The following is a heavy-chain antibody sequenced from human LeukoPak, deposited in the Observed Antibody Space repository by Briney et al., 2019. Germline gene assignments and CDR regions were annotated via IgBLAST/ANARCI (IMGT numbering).Heavy chain of an antibody. CDR1: GYTFTGYY. D-gene: IGHD6-6*01. V-gene: IGHV1-2*02. CDR2: INPNSGGT. Sequence: GASVKVSCKASGYTFTGYYMHWVRQAPGQGLEWMGWINPNSGGTNYAQKFQGRVTMTRDTSISTAYMELSRLRSDDTAVYYCARVAGEIAARRGSPYWGQGTLVTVSS. J-gene: IGHJ4*02. CDR3: ARVAGEIAARRGSPY.